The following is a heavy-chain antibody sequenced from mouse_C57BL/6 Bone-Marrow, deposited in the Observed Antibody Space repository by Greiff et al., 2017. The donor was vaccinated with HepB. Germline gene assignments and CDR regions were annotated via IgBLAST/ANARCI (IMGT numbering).Heavy chain of an antibody. CDR1: GYTFTSYW. CDR2: IDPNSGGT. Sequence: QVQLKQPGAELVKPGASVKLSCKASGYTFTSYWMHWVKQRPGRGLEWIGRIDPNSGGTKYNEKFKSEATLTVDKPSSTAYMQLSSLTSEDSAVYYCARSTTVRGDYAMDYWGQGTSVTVSS. J-gene: IGHJ4*01. CDR3: ARSTTVRGDYAMDY. D-gene: IGHD2-13*01. V-gene: IGHV1-72*01.